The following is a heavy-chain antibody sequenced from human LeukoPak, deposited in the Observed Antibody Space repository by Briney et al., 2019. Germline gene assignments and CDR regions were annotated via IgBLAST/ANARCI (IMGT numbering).Heavy chain of an antibody. V-gene: IGHV4-59*01. CDR2: IYYSGST. Sequence: PSETLSLTCTVSDGSISDYSWSWIRQPPGKGLEWIGYIYYSGSTNYNPSLKSRVTISLDTSKNQFSLKLSSVTAADTAVYYCARGGGLKYYYDSSGYYPFDDWGQGTLVTVSS. D-gene: IGHD3-22*01. CDR3: ARGGGLKYYYDSSGYYPFDD. J-gene: IGHJ4*02. CDR1: DGSISDYS.